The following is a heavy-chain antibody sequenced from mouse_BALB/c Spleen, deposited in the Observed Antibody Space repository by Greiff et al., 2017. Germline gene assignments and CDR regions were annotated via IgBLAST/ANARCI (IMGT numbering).Heavy chain of an antibody. CDR2: ISDGGSYT. CDR3: ARDRGGNYAGWFAY. CDR1: GFTFSDYY. V-gene: IGHV5-4*02. D-gene: IGHD2-1*01. Sequence: EVQRVESGGGLVKPGGSLKLSCAASGFTFSDYYMYWVRQTPEKRLEWVATISDGGSYTYYPDSVKGRFTISRDNAKNNLYLQMSSLKSEDTAMYYCARDRGGNYAGWFAYWGQGTLVTVSA. J-gene: IGHJ3*01.